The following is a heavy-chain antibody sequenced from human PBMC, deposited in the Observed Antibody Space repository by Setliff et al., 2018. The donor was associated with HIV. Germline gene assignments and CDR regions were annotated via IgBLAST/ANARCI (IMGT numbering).Heavy chain of an antibody. CDR1: GFTFSDYS. CDR2: ISSSGHTI. CDR3: ARDPYYYDSSGYYYPSRYGMDV. V-gene: IGHV3-11*04. J-gene: IGHJ6*02. D-gene: IGHD3-22*01. Sequence: GGSLRLSCAASGFTFSDYSITWIRQAPGKGLEWVSYISSSGHTIYYADSVKGRFTISRDNAKNSLYLQMNSLRAEDKAVYYCARDPYYYDSSGYYYPSRYGMDVWGQGTTVTVSS.